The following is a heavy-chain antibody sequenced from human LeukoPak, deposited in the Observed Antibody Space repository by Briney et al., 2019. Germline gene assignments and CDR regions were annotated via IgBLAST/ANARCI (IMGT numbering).Heavy chain of an antibody. Sequence: GASQRLSCAASGFTFSSYAMSWVRQAPGKGLEWVSAISGSGGSTYYADSVKGRFTISRDNSKNTLYLQMNSLRAEDTAVYYCAKDREQWLEPYYFDYWGQGTLVTVSS. V-gene: IGHV3-23*01. CDR1: GFTFSSYA. J-gene: IGHJ4*02. CDR3: AKDREQWLEPYYFDY. D-gene: IGHD6-19*01. CDR2: ISGSGGST.